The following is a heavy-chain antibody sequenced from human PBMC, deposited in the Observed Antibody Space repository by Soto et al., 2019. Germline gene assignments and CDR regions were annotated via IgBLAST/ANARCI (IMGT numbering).Heavy chain of an antibody. V-gene: IGHV3-23*01. CDR2: ISGSGGST. J-gene: IGHJ4*02. CDR1: GFTFSSYA. CDR3: AKDAFIVVVPAARFDY. Sequence: GGSLRLSCAASGFTFSSYAMSWVRQAPGKGLEWVSAISGSGGSTYYADSVKGRFTISRDNSKNTLYLQMNSLRAEDTAVYYCAKDAFIVVVPAARFDYWGQGTLVTVSS. D-gene: IGHD2-2*01.